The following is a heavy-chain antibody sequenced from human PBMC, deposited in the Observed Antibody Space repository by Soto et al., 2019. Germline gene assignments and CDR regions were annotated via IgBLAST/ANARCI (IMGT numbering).Heavy chain of an antibody. J-gene: IGHJ4*02. CDR1: GFTFSSYG. CDR3: AKDLGPEQQLVHPFDY. V-gene: IGHV3-30*18. D-gene: IGHD6-13*01. CDR2: ISYDGSNK. Sequence: RGSLRLSCAASGFTFSSYGIHCFRHSPFKWLEWVAVISYDGSNKYYADSVKGRFTISRDNSKNTLYLQMNSLRAEDTAVYYCAKDLGPEQQLVHPFDYWGQGTLVTVSS.